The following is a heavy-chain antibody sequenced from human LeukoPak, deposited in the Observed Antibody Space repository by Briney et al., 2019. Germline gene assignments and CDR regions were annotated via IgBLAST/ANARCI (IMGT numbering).Heavy chain of an antibody. Sequence: KASETLSLTCAVYGGSFSGYYWSWIRQPPGKGREWIGEINHSGSTNYNPSLKSRVTISVDTSKNQFSLKLSSVTAADTAVYYCARKGYYYDSSGPYYFDYWGQGTLVTVSS. V-gene: IGHV4-34*01. D-gene: IGHD3-22*01. CDR3: ARKGYYYDSSGPYYFDY. CDR1: GGSFSGYY. CDR2: INHSGST. J-gene: IGHJ4*02.